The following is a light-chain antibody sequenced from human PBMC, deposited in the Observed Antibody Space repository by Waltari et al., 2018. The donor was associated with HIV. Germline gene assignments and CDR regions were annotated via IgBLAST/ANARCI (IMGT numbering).Light chain of an antibody. CDR1: NIESKS. V-gene: IGLV3-21*04. CDR2: YDT. J-gene: IGLJ3*02. Sequence: SSVLTQPPSVSLAPGKTANITCGGRNIESKSVLWYQQKTRRAPKLLIFYDTDRPSGSPHRSSGANSGDTATLPIRRVGPGDEADYFCRVWDSATDHVVFGGGTKLTVL. CDR3: RVWDSATDHVV.